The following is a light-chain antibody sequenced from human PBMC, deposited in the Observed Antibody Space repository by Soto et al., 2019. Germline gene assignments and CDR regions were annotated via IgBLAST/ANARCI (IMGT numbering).Light chain of an antibody. CDR3: QQYNSYPVT. J-gene: IGKJ4*01. Sequence: DIQMTQSPSSLSASVGDTVTLTCRASQDISNHLTWFQQKPGKAPESLIYVASSFQGGVPSKSSDSGSGTDLTLSINSLQPEDFATYYCQQYNSYPVTFGGGTKVEI. CDR2: VAS. CDR1: QDISNH. V-gene: IGKV1-16*02.